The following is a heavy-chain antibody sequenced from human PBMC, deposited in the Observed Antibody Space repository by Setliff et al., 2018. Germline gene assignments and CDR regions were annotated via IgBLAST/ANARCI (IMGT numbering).Heavy chain of an antibody. J-gene: IGHJ6*03. CDR1: GYSLNSGYY. CDR3: ARDGYGDDWNTFVDVYYYYMDV. Sequence: SETLSLTCAVSGYSLNSGYYWGWIRQSPGKGLEWIGSIYRDGNTYNHSSLRSRVTISVATSKNQFSLNLSAVTAAYTAVYYCARDGYGDDWNTFVDVYYYYMDVWGKGTTVTVSS. D-gene: IGHD5-18*01. V-gene: IGHV4-38-2*02. CDR2: IYRDGNT.